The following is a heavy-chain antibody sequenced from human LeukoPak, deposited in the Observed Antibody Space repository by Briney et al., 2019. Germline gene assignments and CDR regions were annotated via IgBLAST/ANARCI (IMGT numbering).Heavy chain of an antibody. J-gene: IGHJ4*02. V-gene: IGHV1-18*01. Sequence: ASVKVSCKASGYTFTNYAISWVRQAPGQGLEWVGWITTYNGNTNYAQKLQGRVTMTTDTSTSTAYMELRSLRSDDTAVYYCARDQEAYCGGDCYPGAYWGQGTLVTVSS. D-gene: IGHD2-21*02. CDR1: GYTFTNYA. CDR2: ITTYNGNT. CDR3: ARDQEAYCGGDCYPGAY.